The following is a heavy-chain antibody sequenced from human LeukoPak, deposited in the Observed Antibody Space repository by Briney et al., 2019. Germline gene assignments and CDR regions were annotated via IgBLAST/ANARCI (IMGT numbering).Heavy chain of an antibody. D-gene: IGHD2-2*01. J-gene: IGHJ4*02. V-gene: IGHV3-23*01. CDR1: GFTFSSYA. Sequence: LPGGSLRLSCTASGFTFSSYAMNWVRQAPGKGLEWVSGIGAGGTFTYYADSVKGRFTISRDNSRNTLYLQMNSLRAEDTAVYYCARKYCSSTSCLIDNWGQGTLVTVSS. CDR3: ARKYCSSTSCLIDN. CDR2: IGAGGTFT.